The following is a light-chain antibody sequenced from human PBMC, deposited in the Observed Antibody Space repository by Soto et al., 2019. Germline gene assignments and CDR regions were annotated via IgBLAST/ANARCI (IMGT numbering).Light chain of an antibody. CDR3: QQYDNWPRT. CDR1: QSVRSN. V-gene: IGKV3-15*01. Sequence: EKVMTQSPATLSVSPGERATLSCGASQSVRSNVAWYQQKPGQPPRLLIYDASTRATGIPSRFSGSGSGTEFTLTISSLKSEDFEVYYCQQYDNWPRTFGQGTRVDFK. J-gene: IGKJ1*01. CDR2: DAS.